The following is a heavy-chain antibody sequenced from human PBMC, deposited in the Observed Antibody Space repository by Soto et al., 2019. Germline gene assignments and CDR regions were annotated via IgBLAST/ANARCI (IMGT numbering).Heavy chain of an antibody. Sequence: GGPLRLPCAALGVTFGGFCIQWVRQGPGKGLVWVSWINSDGSSTRYADSVKGRFTISRDNAKNSLFLHLNSLRADDKAVYFFARDQHVFDYWGQGALVTVSS. CDR3: ARDQHVFDY. CDR1: GVTFGGFC. V-gene: IGHV3-74*01. J-gene: IGHJ4*02. CDR2: INSDGSST.